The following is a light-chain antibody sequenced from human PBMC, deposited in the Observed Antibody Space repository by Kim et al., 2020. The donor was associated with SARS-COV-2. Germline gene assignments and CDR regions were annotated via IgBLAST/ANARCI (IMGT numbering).Light chain of an antibody. CDR1: TSNFGYYHS. Sequence: TISSKSTTSNFGYYHSLSWYKLHPRKPPRLIIYDVSERASGVSNRFSGSQSGYTASLASSGLQAEDEADYYCNSYTSSTTWVFGGGTQLTVL. J-gene: IGLJ3*02. CDR2: DVS. V-gene: IGLV2-14*03. CDR3: NSYTSSTTWV.